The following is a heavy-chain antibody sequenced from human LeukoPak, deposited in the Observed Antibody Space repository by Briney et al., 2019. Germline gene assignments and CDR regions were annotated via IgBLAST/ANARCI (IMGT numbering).Heavy chain of an antibody. J-gene: IGHJ4*02. D-gene: IGHD2-15*01. CDR1: GFTFSSYA. CDR2: ISGSGGST. V-gene: IGHV3-23*01. Sequence: PGGSLRLSCAASGFTFSSYAMSWVRQAPGKGLEWVSAISGSGGSTYYADSVKGRFTISRDNSRNTLYLQMNSLRAEDTAVYHCAKGYCSGGSCYWGLFDYWGQGTLVTVSS. CDR3: AKGYCSGGSCYWGLFDY.